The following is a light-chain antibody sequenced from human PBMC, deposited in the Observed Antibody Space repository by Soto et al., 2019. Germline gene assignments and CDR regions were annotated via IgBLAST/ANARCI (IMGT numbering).Light chain of an antibody. CDR3: QSFDLSLSGPF. J-gene: IGLJ2*01. V-gene: IGLV1-40*01. CDR1: SSNIGAGYD. CDR2: HNN. Sequence: QSVLTQPPSVSGAPGQTVTISCTGSSSNIGAGYDVHWCQHLPGTAPKLLIYHNNIRPSGVPDRFSGSKSGTSASLAITGLQAEDEADYYCQSFDLSLSGPFFGGGTKVPVL.